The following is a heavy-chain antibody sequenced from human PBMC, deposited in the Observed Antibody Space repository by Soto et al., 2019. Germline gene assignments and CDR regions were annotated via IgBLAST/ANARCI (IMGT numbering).Heavy chain of an antibody. CDR2: INPNSGGT. CDR3: ARDLGGSSWYYFDY. CDR1: GYTFTGYY. V-gene: IGHV1-2*04. Sequence: ASVKVSCKASGYTFTGYYMHWVRQAPGQGLEWMGWINPNSGGTNYAQKFQGWVTMTRDTSISTAYMELGRLRSDDTAVYYCARDLGGSSWYYFDYWGQGTLVTVSS. J-gene: IGHJ4*02. D-gene: IGHD6-13*01.